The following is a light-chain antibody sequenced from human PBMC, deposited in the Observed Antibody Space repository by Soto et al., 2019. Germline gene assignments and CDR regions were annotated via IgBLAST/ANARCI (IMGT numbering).Light chain of an antibody. CDR1: QSISTS. CDR2: KAS. Sequence: DIQMTQSRSTLSASVGDRVTITCRASQSISTSLAWYQQKPGKAPKVLIYKASSLESGVPSRFSGSGSGTEFTLTISSLQPDDFATYYCQHCDSYWTFGQGTKVEIK. V-gene: IGKV1-5*03. J-gene: IGKJ1*01. CDR3: QHCDSYWT.